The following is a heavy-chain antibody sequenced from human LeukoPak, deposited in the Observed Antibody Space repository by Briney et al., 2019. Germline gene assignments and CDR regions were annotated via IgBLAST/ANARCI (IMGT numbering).Heavy chain of an antibody. V-gene: IGHV1-24*01. D-gene: IGHD6-13*01. CDR1: GFTFSSYG. J-gene: IGHJ6*02. Sequence: PGGSLRLSCAASGFTFSSYGTHWVRQAPGKGLEWMGGFDPEDGETIYAQKFQGRVTMTEDTSTDTAYMELSSLRSEDTAVYYCASGRGTMGSSWGYYYYGMDVWGQGTTVTVSS. CDR2: FDPEDGET. CDR3: ASGRGTMGSSWGYYYYGMDV.